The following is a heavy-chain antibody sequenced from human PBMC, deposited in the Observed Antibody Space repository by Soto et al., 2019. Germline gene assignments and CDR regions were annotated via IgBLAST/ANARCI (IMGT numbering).Heavy chain of an antibody. Sequence: SETLSLTCTVSGGSIRSSCYCWGWIRQPPGKGLEWIASIYHSGSTYYNPSLKRRVTISVDTSKNQFSLKLSSVTAADTAVYYCERHALHLQIRVAAFDSCGQWTMIT. J-gene: IGHJ3*02. CDR3: ERHALHLQIRVAAFDS. CDR1: GGSIRSSCYC. V-gene: IGHV4-39*01. D-gene: IGHD4-4*01. CDR2: IYHSGST.